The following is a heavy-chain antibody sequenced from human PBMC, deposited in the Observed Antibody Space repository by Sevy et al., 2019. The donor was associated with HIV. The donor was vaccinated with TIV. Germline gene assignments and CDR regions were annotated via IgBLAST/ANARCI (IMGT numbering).Heavy chain of an antibody. V-gene: IGHV3-23*01. CDR2: ISGSGGST. CDR3: AKALVRVFYGDSIFFDY. D-gene: IGHD4-17*01. J-gene: IGHJ4*02. Sequence: GESLKISRAASGFSFSNFGMSWVRQAPGKGLEWVLAISGSGGSTFYADSVKGRFIISRDNSKNTLYLQMSSLRAEDTAVYYCAKALVRVFYGDSIFFDYWGQGTLVTVSS. CDR1: GFSFSNFG.